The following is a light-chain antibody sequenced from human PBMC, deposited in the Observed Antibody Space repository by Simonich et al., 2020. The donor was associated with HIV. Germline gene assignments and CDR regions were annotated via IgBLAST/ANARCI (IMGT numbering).Light chain of an antibody. CDR1: QSIDNW. J-gene: IGKJ4*01. V-gene: IGKV1-5*03. Sequence: DIQMTQSPSTLSAHVGDRVTIICRASQSIDNWLAWYQQKPGKAPKLLSYKASSLESGVPSRFSGSGSGTDFTLTISRLEPEDFAVYYCQQYGSSALTFGGGTKVEIK. CDR3: QQYGSSALT. CDR2: KAS.